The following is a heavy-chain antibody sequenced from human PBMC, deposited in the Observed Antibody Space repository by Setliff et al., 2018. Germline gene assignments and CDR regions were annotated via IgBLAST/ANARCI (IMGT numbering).Heavy chain of an antibody. D-gene: IGHD2-21*01. Sequence: WASVKVSCKASGYAVTGYHIHWVRQAPGQGPEWMGWINPNTGGTNYAQKFQGRVTMTRDTSITTAYMELSRLRSDDTAVYYCARVAIVGPPSWGQGTLVTVSS. CDR1: GYAVTGYH. CDR3: ARVAIVGPPS. J-gene: IGHJ5*02. CDR2: INPNTGGT. V-gene: IGHV1-2*02.